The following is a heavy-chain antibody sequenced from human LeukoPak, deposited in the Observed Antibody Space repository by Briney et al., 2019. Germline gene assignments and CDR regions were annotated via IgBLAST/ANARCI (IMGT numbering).Heavy chain of an antibody. CDR2: ISAYNGNT. D-gene: IGHD2-21*02. V-gene: IGHV1-18*01. J-gene: IGHJ4*02. CDR3: ARDRRGHIVVVTAIRPLDY. CDR1: GYTFTSYG. Sequence: ASVKVSCKASGYTFTSYGISWVRQAPGQGLEWMGWISAYNGNTNYAQKLQGRVTMTTDTSTSTAYMELRSLRSDDTAVYHCARDRRGHIVVVTAIRPLDYWGQGTLVTVSS.